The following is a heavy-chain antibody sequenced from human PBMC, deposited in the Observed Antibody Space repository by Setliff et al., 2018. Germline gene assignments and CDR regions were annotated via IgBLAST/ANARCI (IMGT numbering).Heavy chain of an antibody. CDR2: FHPYSGHT. CDR1: GYIFAKYG. Sequence: ASVKVSCKAFGYIFAKYGTSWVRQAPGQGLEWMGRFHPYSGHTNYAQNFQGRVTMTMDASITTVYMELSRLTSDDTAVYYCVRQDILTSYYMFDYWGQGTLVTVSS. J-gene: IGHJ4*02. D-gene: IGHD3-9*01. CDR3: VRQDILTSYYMFDY. V-gene: IGHV1-2*06.